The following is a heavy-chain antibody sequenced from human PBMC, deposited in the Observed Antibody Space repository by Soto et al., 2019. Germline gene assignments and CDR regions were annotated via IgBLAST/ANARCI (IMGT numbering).Heavy chain of an antibody. V-gene: IGHV4-39*01. CDR2: IYYSGST. CDR3: ARGYCSSTSCYTFDY. Sequence: WGWIRQPPGKGLEWIGSIYYSGSTYYNPSLKSRVTISVDTSKNQFSLKLSSVTAADTAVYYCARGYCSSTSCYTFDYWGQGTLLTVSS. D-gene: IGHD2-2*01. J-gene: IGHJ4*02.